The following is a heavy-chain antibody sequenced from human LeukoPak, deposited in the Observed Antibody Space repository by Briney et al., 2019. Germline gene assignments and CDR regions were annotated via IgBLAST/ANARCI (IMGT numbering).Heavy chain of an antibody. V-gene: IGHV3-33*01. Sequence: GKSLRLSCAASGFIFSNYGMHWVRQAPGKGLEWVAVIWYDGSKQYYADSVKGRFTISRDDAKNTVYLQMSSLRAEDTAVYYCARELGAAGLDYWGQGTLVTVSS. CDR3: ARELGAAGLDY. CDR2: IWYDGSKQ. J-gene: IGHJ4*02. CDR1: GFIFSNYG. D-gene: IGHD6-13*01.